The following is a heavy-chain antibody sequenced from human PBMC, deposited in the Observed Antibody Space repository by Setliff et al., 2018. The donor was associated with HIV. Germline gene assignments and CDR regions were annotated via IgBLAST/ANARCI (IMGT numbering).Heavy chain of an antibody. J-gene: IGHJ1*01. CDR1: GGTLSNYV. CDR2: IIPMRNIA. CDR3: ARGWSDHSSMVHVEYFQH. D-gene: IGHD3-10*01. V-gene: IGHV1-69*10. Sequence: ASVKVSCKASGGTLSNYVISWVRQAPRQGLEWMGGIIPMRNIANYAQKFQDRVTMTADKSTSTVYMELRSLTSEDTAVYYCARGWSDHSSMVHVEYFQHWGQGTLVTVSS.